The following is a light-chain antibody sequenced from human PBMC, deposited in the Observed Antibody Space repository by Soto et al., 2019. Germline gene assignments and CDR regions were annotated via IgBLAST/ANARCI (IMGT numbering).Light chain of an antibody. Sequence: QSALTQPASVSGSPGQSITISCTGTSSDVGAYNLVSWYQHHPGKAPKLLIFEGSKRPSGVSNRFSGSKSGNTASLTVSGLQAEDEADYYCCSYADSTIYVFGTGTKLTVL. CDR3: CSYADSTIYV. CDR1: SSDVGAYNL. J-gene: IGLJ1*01. V-gene: IGLV2-23*01. CDR2: EGS.